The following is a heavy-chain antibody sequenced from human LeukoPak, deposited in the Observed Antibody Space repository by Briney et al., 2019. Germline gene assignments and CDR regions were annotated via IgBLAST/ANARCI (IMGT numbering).Heavy chain of an antibody. CDR1: GYTFTTYG. D-gene: IGHD1-7*01. V-gene: IGHV1-18*01. J-gene: IGHJ4*02. CDR3: ARDHSNWNYAPDF. Sequence: ASVKVSCKTSGYTFTTYGISWVRQAPGQGLQWLGWISASNGNTNYAQKFRDRVTMSTDTSTGTAYLDVRSLTSDDTAVYYCARDHSNWNYAPDFWGQGTLVIVSS. CDR2: ISASNGNT.